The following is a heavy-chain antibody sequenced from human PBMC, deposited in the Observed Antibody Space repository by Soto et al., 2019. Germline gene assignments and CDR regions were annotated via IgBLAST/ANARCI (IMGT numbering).Heavy chain of an antibody. V-gene: IGHV3-30*04. Sequence: GGSLRLSCAASGFTFSSYAMHWVRQAPGKGLEWVAVISYDGSNKYYADSVKGRFTISRDNSKNTLYLQMNSLRAEDTAVYYCARGSPPYSSVWYYFDYWGQGTLVTVSS. CDR2: ISYDGSNK. J-gene: IGHJ4*02. CDR3: ARGSPPYSSVWYYFDY. D-gene: IGHD6-19*01. CDR1: GFTFSSYA.